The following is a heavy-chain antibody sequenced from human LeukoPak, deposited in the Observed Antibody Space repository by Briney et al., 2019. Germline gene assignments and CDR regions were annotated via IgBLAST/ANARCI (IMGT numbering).Heavy chain of an antibody. Sequence: ASVKVSFQASGYTFTSYGISWVRQAPGQGLEWMGWISAYNGNTNYAQKLQGRVTMTTDTSTSTAYMELRSLRSDDTAVYYCARTYSSSSIGYYKYMDVWGKGTPVTVSS. CDR3: ARTYSSSSIGYYKYMDV. J-gene: IGHJ6*03. CDR2: ISAYNGNT. CDR1: GYTFTSYG. V-gene: IGHV1-18*01. D-gene: IGHD6-13*01.